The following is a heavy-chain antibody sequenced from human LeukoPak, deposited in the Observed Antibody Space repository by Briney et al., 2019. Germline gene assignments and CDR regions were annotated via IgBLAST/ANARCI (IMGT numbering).Heavy chain of an antibody. CDR2: ISYDGSNK. CDR3: AKALPYYDFWSGSTDYYYGMDV. Sequence: PGGSLRLPCAASGFTFSSYGMHWVRQAPGKGLEWVAVISYDGSNKYYADSVKGRFTISRDNSKNTLYLQMNSLRAEDTAVYYCAKALPYYDFWSGSTDYYYGMDVWGQGTTVTVSS. CDR1: GFTFSSYG. J-gene: IGHJ6*02. V-gene: IGHV3-30*18. D-gene: IGHD3-3*01.